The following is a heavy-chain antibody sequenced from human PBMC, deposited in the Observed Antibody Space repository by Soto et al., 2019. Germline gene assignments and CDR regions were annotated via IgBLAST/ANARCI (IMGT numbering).Heavy chain of an antibody. D-gene: IGHD2-15*01. CDR1: GFTFTSYS. J-gene: IGHJ4*02. Sequence: VSVKVSCKDSGFTFTSYSMHWVRQAPGQRLEWMGWINAGNGNTKYSQKFQGRVTITRDTSASTAYMELSSLRSEDTAVYYCARDLGGWPDYWGQGTLVTVSS. CDR2: INAGNGNT. V-gene: IGHV1-3*01. CDR3: ARDLGGWPDY.